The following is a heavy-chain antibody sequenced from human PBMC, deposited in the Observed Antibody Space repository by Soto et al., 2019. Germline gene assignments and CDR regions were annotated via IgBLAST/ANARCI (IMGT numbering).Heavy chain of an antibody. V-gene: IGHV4-31*03. J-gene: IGHJ6*03. CDR2: IYYSGTP. CDR3: ARKDSGYADYMDV. D-gene: IGHD5-12*01. Sequence: QVQLQESGPGLVKPSQTLSLTCTVSGGSISSGGYYWSWIRQHPGKGLEWIGYIYYSGTPYYSPSVKSRVTLSVDTSENQFSLRLSSVTAADTAVYYCARKDSGYADYMDVWGKGTTVTVSS. CDR1: GGSISSGGYY.